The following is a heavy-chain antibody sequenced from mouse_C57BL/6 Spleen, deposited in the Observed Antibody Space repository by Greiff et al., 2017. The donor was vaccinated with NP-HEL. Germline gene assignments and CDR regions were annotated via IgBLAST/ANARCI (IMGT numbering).Heavy chain of an antibody. Sequence: QVQLQQPGAELVKPGASVKLSCKASGYTFTSYWMHWVKQRPGPGLEWIGMIHPNSGSTNYNEKFKSKATLTVDKSSSTAYMQLSSLTSEDSAVYYCASRGFYSNYEIDYWGQGTTLTVSS. CDR1: GYTFTSYW. CDR3: ASRGFYSNYEIDY. CDR2: IHPNSGST. D-gene: IGHD2-5*01. J-gene: IGHJ2*01. V-gene: IGHV1-64*01.